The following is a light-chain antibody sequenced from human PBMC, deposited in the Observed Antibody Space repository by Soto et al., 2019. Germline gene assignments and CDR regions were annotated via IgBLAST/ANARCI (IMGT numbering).Light chain of an antibody. V-gene: IGKV3-15*01. Sequence: EILMTQSPATLSVSPGERATVSCRASESVGSNLAWYQQKPGQAPSLLIYGASIRATGVPARFSGSGSGREFTLTLSSLQSEACAVYYCQQYSFWRTFGQGTKVDIK. J-gene: IGKJ1*01. CDR1: ESVGSN. CDR2: GAS. CDR3: QQYSFWRT.